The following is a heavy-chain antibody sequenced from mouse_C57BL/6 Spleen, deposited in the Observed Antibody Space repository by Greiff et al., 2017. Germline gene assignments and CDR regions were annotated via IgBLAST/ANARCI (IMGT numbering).Heavy chain of an antibody. D-gene: IGHD2-13*01. V-gene: IGHV1-72*01. CDR2: IDPNSGGT. Sequence: VQRVESGAELVKPGASVKLSCKASGYTFTSYWMHWVKQRPGRGLEWIGRIDPNSGGTKYNEKFKSKATLTVDKPSSTAYMQLSSLTSEDSAVYYCARVFYYGDYYNTMDYWGLGTSVTVSS. CDR3: ARVFYYGDYYNTMDY. J-gene: IGHJ4*01. CDR1: GYTFTSYW.